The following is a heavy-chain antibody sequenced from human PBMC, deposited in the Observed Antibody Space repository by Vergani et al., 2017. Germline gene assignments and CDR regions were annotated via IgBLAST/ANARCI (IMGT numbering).Heavy chain of an antibody. CDR1: GYTFTGYY. J-gene: IGHJ4*02. V-gene: IGHV1-2*02. CDR3: ARGNRITMVVGAFGVYFDY. CDR2: INPNSGGT. Sequence: QVQLVQSAAEVKKPGASLQVSCKASGYTFTGYYMHWVRQATGQGLEWMGWINPNSGGTNYTQKFQGRVTMTRDTSISTAYMELSRLRSDDTAVYYCARGNRITMVVGAFGVYFDYWGQGTLVTVSS. D-gene: IGHD3-22*01.